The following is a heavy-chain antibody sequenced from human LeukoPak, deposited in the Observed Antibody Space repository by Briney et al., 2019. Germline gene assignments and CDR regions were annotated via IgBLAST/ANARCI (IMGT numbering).Heavy chain of an antibody. CDR3: ATIDSSSWSLGY. CDR1: GYSFTNYW. D-gene: IGHD6-13*01. V-gene: IGHV5-51*01. J-gene: IGHJ4*02. CDR2: IYPGDSDT. Sequence: GESLKISCKASGYSFTNYWIGWVRQMPGKGLERMGIIYPGDSDTRYRPSFQGQVTISADKSINTAFLQWSSLKASDTAMYYCATIDSSSWSLGYWGQGTLVTVSS.